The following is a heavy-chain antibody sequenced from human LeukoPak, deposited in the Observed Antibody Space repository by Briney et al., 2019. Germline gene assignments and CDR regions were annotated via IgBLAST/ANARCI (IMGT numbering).Heavy chain of an antibody. V-gene: IGHV1-18*01. CDR2: ISAYNGNT. D-gene: IGHD3-10*01. CDR1: GYTFTSYG. J-gene: IGHJ4*02. Sequence: ASVKVSCKASGYTFTSYGISWVRQAPGQGLEWMGWISAYNGNTNYAQKLQGRVTMTTDTSTSTAYMELRSLRSDDTAVYYCARGTRYYGSGSYYLYYFDYWGQGTLVTVSS. CDR3: ARGTRYYGSGSYYLYYFDY.